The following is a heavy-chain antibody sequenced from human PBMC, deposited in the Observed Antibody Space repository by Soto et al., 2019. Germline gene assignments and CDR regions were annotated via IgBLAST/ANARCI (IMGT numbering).Heavy chain of an antibody. CDR3: ARVRGGELYDGMDV. D-gene: IGHD3-10*01. CDR2: INPSGGST. J-gene: IGHJ6*02. V-gene: IGHV1-46*01. Sequence: QVQLVQSGAEVKKPGASVKVSCKASGYTFTSYYIHCVRQAPGQGLEWLGVINPSGGSTSYAQKFPGRVTMTRDTSTSTLYTELSSLRSEDTAVYYCARVRGGELYDGMDVWGQGTTVTVSS. CDR1: GYTFTSYY.